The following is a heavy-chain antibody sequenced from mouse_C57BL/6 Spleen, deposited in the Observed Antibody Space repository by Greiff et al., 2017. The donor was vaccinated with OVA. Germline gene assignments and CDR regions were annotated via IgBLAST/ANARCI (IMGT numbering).Heavy chain of an antibody. CDR3: ARSGYYYGSSPMGYFDV. Sequence: EVKLMESGPELVKPGASVKISCKASGYSFTGYYMNWVKQSPEKSLEWIGEINPSTGGTTYNQKFKAKATLTVDKSSSTAYMQLKSLTSEDSAVYYCARSGYYYGSSPMGYFDVWGTGTTVTVSS. CDR2: INPSTGGT. V-gene: IGHV1-42*01. D-gene: IGHD1-1*01. J-gene: IGHJ1*03. CDR1: GYSFTGYY.